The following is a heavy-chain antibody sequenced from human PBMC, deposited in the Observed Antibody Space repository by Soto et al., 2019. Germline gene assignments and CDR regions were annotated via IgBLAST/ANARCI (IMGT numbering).Heavy chain of an antibody. Sequence: QITVKESGLTLVKPTETLTLTCTFSGFSLSTYGMGVCWIRQPPGKALEWLALIYWDDDKRYSPSLRSRLTTTKDTSKNQVDLTRTSMDPVDTATYYCARLTRGVYDLDRLWEKFDYWGQGTLVTVSS. J-gene: IGHJ4*02. CDR2: IYWDDDK. CDR1: GFSLSTYGMG. CDR3: ARLTRGVYDLDRLWEKFDY. D-gene: IGHD5-12*01. V-gene: IGHV2-5*02.